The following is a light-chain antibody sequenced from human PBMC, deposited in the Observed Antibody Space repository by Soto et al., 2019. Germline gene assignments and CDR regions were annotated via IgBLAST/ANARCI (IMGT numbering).Light chain of an antibody. Sequence: QSVRTQPASVSGSPGQSITISCTGTSSDVGGYNYVSWYQQHPGKAPKLMIYDVSNRPSGVSNRFSGSKSGNTASLTISGLQAEDDADYYCSSYTSSSTLVYVFGTGTKVTVL. CDR1: SSDVGGYNY. V-gene: IGLV2-14*01. CDR3: SSYTSSSTLVYV. CDR2: DVS. J-gene: IGLJ1*01.